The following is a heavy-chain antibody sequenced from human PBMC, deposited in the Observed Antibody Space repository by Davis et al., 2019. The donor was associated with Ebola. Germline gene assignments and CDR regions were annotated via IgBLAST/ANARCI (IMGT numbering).Heavy chain of an antibody. V-gene: IGHV4-59*01. CDR3: ARGASRIQLWSHPFFDY. Sequence: MPSETLSLTCTVSGGSISSYYWSWIRQPPGKGLEWIGYTHYSGSTNYNPSLKSRVTISVETSKNQFSLKLSSVTAADTAVYYCARGASRIQLWSHPFFDYWGQGTLVTVSS. D-gene: IGHD5-18*01. J-gene: IGHJ4*02. CDR2: THYSGST. CDR1: GGSISSYY.